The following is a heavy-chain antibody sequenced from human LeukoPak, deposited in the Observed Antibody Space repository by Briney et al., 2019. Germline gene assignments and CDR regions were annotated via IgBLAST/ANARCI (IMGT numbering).Heavy chain of an antibody. D-gene: IGHD6-13*01. J-gene: IGHJ4*02. Sequence: SETLSLTCTVSGGSISSYYWSWIRQPPGKGLGWIGYIYYSGSTNYNPSLKSRVTISVDTSKNQFSLKLSSVTAADTAVYYCARVGRGGRVSSSWSIDYWGQGTLVTVSS. V-gene: IGHV4-59*01. CDR1: GGSISSYY. CDR2: IYYSGST. CDR3: ARVGRGGRVSSSWSIDY.